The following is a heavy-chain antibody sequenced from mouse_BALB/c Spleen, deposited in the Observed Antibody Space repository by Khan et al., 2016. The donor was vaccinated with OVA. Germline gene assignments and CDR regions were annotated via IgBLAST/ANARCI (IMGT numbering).Heavy chain of an antibody. CDR1: GFNIKDTY. Sequence: EVQLQQSGTELVKPGASVKLSCTASGFNIKDTYMHWVKQRPEQGLEWIGRIDPANGNTKYDPKFQDKATMTADTSSNTAYLQLSSLTSEDTVVYYCARDYWDVFAYWGQGTLVTVSA. D-gene: IGHD4-1*01. V-gene: IGHV14-3*02. CDR2: IDPANGNT. CDR3: ARDYWDVFAY. J-gene: IGHJ3*01.